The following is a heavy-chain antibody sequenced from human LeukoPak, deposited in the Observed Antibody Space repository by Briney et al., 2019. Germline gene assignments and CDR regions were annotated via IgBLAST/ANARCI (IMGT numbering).Heavy chain of an antibody. J-gene: IGHJ4*02. CDR2: IYTSGST. V-gene: IGHV4-61*02. Sequence: PSETLSLTCTVSGGSISSGSYYWSWIRRPAGTGLEWIGRIYTSGSTNYNPSLKSRVTISVDTSKNQFSLKLSSVTAADTAVYYCAREDYCSSTSCYTHLDYWGQGTLVTVSS. CDR1: GGSISSGSYY. CDR3: AREDYCSSTSCYTHLDY. D-gene: IGHD2-2*02.